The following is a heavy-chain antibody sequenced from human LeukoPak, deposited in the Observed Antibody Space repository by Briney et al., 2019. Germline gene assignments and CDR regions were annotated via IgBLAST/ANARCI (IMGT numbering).Heavy chain of an antibody. V-gene: IGHV1-2*02. Sequence: GASVKVSCKASGYTLTGYYIHWVRQAPGQGLEWMGWINPNSGETNYPQRLQGRVTLTVDTSISTAFMELNRLRSDDTAVYYCARALLWFGEPSHIDYWGQGTLVTASS. D-gene: IGHD3-10*01. CDR3: ARALLWFGEPSHIDY. J-gene: IGHJ4*02. CDR1: GYTLTGYY. CDR2: INPNSGET.